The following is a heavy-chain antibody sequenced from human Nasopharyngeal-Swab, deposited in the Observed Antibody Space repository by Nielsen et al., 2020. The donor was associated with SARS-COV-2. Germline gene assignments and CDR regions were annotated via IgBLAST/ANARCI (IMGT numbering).Heavy chain of an antibody. CDR2: IYYSGST. CDR3: ARLVGYCSSTSCYAGVGHYYYYYMDV. D-gene: IGHD2-2*01. V-gene: IGHV4-39*01. J-gene: IGHJ6*03. Sequence: RQAPGKGLEWVGSIYYSGSTYYNPSLKSRVTISVDTSKNQVSLKLSSVTAADTAVYYCARLVGYCSSTSCYAGVGHYYYYYMDVWGKGTTVTVSS.